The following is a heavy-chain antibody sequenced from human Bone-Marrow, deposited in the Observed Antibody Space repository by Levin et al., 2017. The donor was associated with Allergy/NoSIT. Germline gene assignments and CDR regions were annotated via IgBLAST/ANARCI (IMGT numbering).Heavy chain of an antibody. Sequence: MASETLSLTCTVSGASVSSGSYYWSWLRQAPGKGLEWIGHIYYMGGTDYSPSLKSRATISLDTSKNEFSLKLTSLTAADTAVFYCAREAAANPAGGWFDPWGQGTLVTVSS. V-gene: IGHV4-61*01. CDR2: IYYMGGT. CDR1: GASVSSGSYY. D-gene: IGHD6-13*01. CDR3: AREAAANPAGGWFDP. J-gene: IGHJ5*02.